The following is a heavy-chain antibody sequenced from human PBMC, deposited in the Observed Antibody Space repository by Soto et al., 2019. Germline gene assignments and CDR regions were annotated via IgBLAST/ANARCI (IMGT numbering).Heavy chain of an antibody. D-gene: IGHD3-22*01. V-gene: IGHV3-21*01. CDR1: GFTISSYS. CDR3: ARRPYDSSGYYPLYYFDY. J-gene: IGHJ4*02. CDR2: ISSSSSYI. Sequence: PGGSLRLSCAASGFTISSYSMNWVRQAPGKGLEWVSSISSSSSYIYYADSVKGRFTISRDNAKNSLYLQMNSLRAEDTAVYYCARRPYDSSGYYPLYYFDYWGQGTLVTVS.